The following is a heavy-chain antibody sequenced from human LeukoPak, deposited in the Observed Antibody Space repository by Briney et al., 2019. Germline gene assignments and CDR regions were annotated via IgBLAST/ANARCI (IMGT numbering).Heavy chain of an antibody. J-gene: IGHJ4*02. D-gene: IGHD3-22*01. CDR3: ARGTMIVVVMYYFDY. V-gene: IGHV3-64*01. CDR1: GFTFSSYA. Sequence: GGSLRLSCADSGFTFSSYAMHWVRQAPGKGLEYVSAISSNGGSTYYANSVKGRFTISRDNSKNTLYLQMGSLRAEDMAVYYCARGTMIVVVMYYFDYWGQGTLVTVSS. CDR2: ISSNGGST.